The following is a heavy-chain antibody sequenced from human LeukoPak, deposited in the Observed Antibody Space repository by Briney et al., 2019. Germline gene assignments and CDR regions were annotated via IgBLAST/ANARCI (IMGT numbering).Heavy chain of an antibody. V-gene: IGHV3-23*01. CDR3: ARERGYGQTFDY. D-gene: IGHD5-18*01. CDR2: ISGSGGNT. Sequence: PGGSLRLSCAASRFTFSAHSMSWVRQAPGKGLEWVSAISGSGGNTYYADSVKGRFTISRDNSKNTLFLQMNSLRAEDTAMYYCARERGYGQTFDYWGQGTLVTVSS. CDR1: RFTFSAHS. J-gene: IGHJ4*02.